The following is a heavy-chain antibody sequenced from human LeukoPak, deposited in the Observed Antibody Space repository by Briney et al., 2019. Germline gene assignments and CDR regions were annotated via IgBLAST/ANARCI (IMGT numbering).Heavy chain of an antibody. CDR1: GFTFSTYA. CDR2: SSSGRSTI. D-gene: IGHD5-24*01. CDR3: ARGEQDMATMSIDY. V-gene: IGHV3-48*04. J-gene: IGHJ4*02. Sequence: GGSLRLSCAASGFTFSTYAMNWVRQAPGNGLEWISYSSSGRSTIYYADSVKGRFTISRDNAKSSLYLQMHSLRAEDTAVYYCARGEQDMATMSIDYWGQGALVTVSS.